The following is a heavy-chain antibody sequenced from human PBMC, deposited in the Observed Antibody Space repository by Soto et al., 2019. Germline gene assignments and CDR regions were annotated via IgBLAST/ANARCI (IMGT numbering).Heavy chain of an antibody. D-gene: IGHD3-22*01. Sequence: QVQLVQSGAAVKKPGSSVKVSCKASGGTFSSYAISWVRQAPGQGLEWMGGIIPIFGTANYAQKFQGRVTITADESTSTAYMELSSLRSEDTAVYYCARGGSSYYDSSGYFNWFDPWGQGTLVTVSS. CDR1: GGTFSSYA. J-gene: IGHJ5*02. V-gene: IGHV1-69*01. CDR3: ARGGSSYYDSSGYFNWFDP. CDR2: IIPIFGTA.